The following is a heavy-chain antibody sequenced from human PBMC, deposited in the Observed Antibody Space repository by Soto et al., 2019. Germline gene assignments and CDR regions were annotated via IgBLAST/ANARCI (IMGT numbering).Heavy chain of an antibody. J-gene: IGHJ5*02. V-gene: IGHV4-39*01. D-gene: IGHD3-9*01. CDR3: ARLPTGYPNWFDP. CDR2: IHYRGDT. CDR1: GASISTNHHN. Sequence: SETLSLTFTVSGASISTNHHNWAWVRQPPGKGLEWMGNIHYRGDTYFNPSLGSRLSMSVGTSKNQFSLELTSVTAADTAVYYCARLPTGYPNWFDPWGQGTLVTVS.